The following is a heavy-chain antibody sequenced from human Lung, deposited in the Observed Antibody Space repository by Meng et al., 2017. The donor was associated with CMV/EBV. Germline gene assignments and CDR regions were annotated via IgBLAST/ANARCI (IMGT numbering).Heavy chain of an antibody. CDR3: ARGTGTTQHYFDY. CDR2: VSDSGSA. V-gene: IGHV4-59*01. Sequence: GSLRLXXTISRASISSFYWSWIRQPPGKGLQWIGYVSDSGSAKYNPSLESRGTISRDRSRNQFYLNLNSVTAADTAMYFCARGTGTTQHYFDYWGQGMVVTVSS. J-gene: IGHJ4*02. CDR1: RASISSFY. D-gene: IGHD1-1*01.